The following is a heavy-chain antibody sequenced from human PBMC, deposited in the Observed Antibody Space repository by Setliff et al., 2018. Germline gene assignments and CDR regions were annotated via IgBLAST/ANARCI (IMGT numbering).Heavy chain of an antibody. CDR3: AKFISYYYYGMDG. J-gene: IGHJ6*02. V-gene: IGHV3-21*04. CDR1: GGSISSSS. CDR2: ISSSSSYI. Sequence: ETLSLTCTVSGGSISSSSYYWGWIRQPPGKGLEWVSSISSSSSYIYYADSVKGRFTISRDNSKNTLYLQMNSLSGDDTAVYYCAKFISYYYYGMDGWGQGTTVTVSS.